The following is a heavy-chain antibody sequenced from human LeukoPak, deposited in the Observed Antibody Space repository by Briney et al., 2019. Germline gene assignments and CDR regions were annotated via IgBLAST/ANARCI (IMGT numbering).Heavy chain of an antibody. J-gene: IGHJ4*02. CDR3: GHPELP. CDR2: ITSSGAHT. CDR1: GFTFSSYT. V-gene: IGHV3-23*01. Sequence: GGSLRLSCAASGFTFSSYTMSWVRQAPGKGLEWVSGITSSGAHTYYVDSVKGRFTISRDNSKNMLYVQMTSLRAEDTAVYYCGHPELPWGQGTLVTVSS. D-gene: IGHD1-1*01.